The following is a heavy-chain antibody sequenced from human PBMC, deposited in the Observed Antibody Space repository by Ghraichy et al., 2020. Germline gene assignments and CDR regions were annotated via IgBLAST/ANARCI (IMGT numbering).Heavy chain of an antibody. V-gene: IGHV4-59*01. CDR2: IGYSGST. Sequence: REPAGRGLEWSGYIGYSGSTNYNPSLKSRVTISVDTSKNQFSLKLSSVTAADTAVYYCARDRSPPFGVVIRDYYYYGMDVWGQGTTVTVSS. D-gene: IGHD3-3*01. CDR3: ARDRSPPFGVVIRDYYYYGMDV. J-gene: IGHJ6*02.